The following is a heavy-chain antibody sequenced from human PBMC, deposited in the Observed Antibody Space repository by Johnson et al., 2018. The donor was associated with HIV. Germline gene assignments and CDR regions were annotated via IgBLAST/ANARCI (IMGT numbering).Heavy chain of an antibody. CDR2: ISSSGDTM. CDR1: GFSFSDYY. J-gene: IGHJ3*02. V-gene: IGHV3-11*04. Sequence: VQLVESGGGLVQPGGSLRLSCAASGFSFSDYYMSWIRQAPGKGLEWVSYISSSGDTMYNADSVKGPFTISRDNSKNTLYLQMNSLRAKDTAVYYCARDWELGALDIWGQGTMVTVSS. D-gene: IGHD1-7*01. CDR3: ARDWELGALDI.